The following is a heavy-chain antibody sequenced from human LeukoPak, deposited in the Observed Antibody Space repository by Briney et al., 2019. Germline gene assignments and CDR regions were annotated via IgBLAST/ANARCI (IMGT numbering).Heavy chain of an antibody. CDR3: ARDRGYCSSTSCYKEGYFDY. Sequence: GASVKVSCKASGGTFSSYAISWVRQAPGQGLEWMGGIIPIFGTANYAQKFQGRVTITADESTSTAYMELSSLRSEDTAVYYRARDRGYCSSTSCYKEGYFDYWGQGTLVTVSS. D-gene: IGHD2-2*02. CDR2: IIPIFGTA. CDR1: GGTFSSYA. J-gene: IGHJ4*02. V-gene: IGHV1-69*13.